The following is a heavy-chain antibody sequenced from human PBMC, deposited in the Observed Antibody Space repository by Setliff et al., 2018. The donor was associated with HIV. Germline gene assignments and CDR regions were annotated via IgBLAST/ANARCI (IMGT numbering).Heavy chain of an antibody. V-gene: IGHV4-39*07. CDR1: GGSISGSYYY. D-gene: IGHD2-21*02. CDR2: IYYSGST. CDR3: ATLDHSGGNFLAY. J-gene: IGHJ4*02. Sequence: SETLSLTCTVSGGSISGSYYYWGWIRQPPGKGLEWIGSIYYSGSTYYNPSLKSRITISLDTSKEQFSLELSSATAADTAVYYCATLDHSGGNFLAYWGQGSLVTVSS.